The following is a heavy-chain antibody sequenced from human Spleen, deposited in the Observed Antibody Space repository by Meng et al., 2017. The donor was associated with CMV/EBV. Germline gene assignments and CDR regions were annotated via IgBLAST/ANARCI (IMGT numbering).Heavy chain of an antibody. CDR3: AKDIRRGGYYDFWSGYYLDY. CDR1: GLTFDDHA. V-gene: IGHV3-43D*03. CDR2: ISWGGGNN. Sequence: GESLKISCAASGLTFDDHAMHWVRQAPGKGLEWVSLISWGGGNNYYEDSVKGRFTISRENSKNSLYLQMNSLRAEDTALYYYAKDIRRGGYYDFWSGYYLDYWGQGTLVTVSS. D-gene: IGHD3-3*01. J-gene: IGHJ4*02.